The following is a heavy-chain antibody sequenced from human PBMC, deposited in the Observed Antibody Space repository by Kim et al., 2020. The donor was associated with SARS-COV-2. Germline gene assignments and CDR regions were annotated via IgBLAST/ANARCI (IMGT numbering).Heavy chain of an antibody. CDR1: GYSFTSYW. CDR3: SSIVRLGSGWYY. J-gene: IGHJ4*02. V-gene: IGHV5-10-1*01. D-gene: IGHD6-19*01. Sequence: GESLRISCKCSGYSFTSYWISWVRQMPGKGLEWMGRIDPSDSYTNYSPSFQGHVTISADKSISTAYLQGSSLKASDTAMYYCSSIVRLGSGWYYWGQGTLVTVSS. CDR2: IDPSDSYT.